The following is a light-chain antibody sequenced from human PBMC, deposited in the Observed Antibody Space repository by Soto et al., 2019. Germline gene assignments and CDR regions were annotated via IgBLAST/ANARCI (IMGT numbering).Light chain of an antibody. V-gene: IGKV1-5*03. CDR3: QQYSTYLWT. CDR1: QSIRTW. Sequence: DIQMTQSPSPLSASVGDRVTMTCRASQSIRTWLAWYQQKPGKAPRLLMYQASSLKSGVPSRFSGSGSETDFTLTITSLQPDDTATYFCQQYSTYLWTFGQGTKVDVK. J-gene: IGKJ1*01. CDR2: QAS.